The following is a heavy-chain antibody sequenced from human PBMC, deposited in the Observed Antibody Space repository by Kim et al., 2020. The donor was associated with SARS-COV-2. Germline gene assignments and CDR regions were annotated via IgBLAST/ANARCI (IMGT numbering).Heavy chain of an antibody. V-gene: IGHV4-39*01. J-gene: IGHJ4*02. D-gene: IGHD3-16*02. CDR1: GGSISSSSYY. Sequence: SETLSLTCTVSGGSISSSSYYWGWIRQPPGKGLEWIGSIYYSGSTYYNPSLKSRVTISVDTSKNQFSLKLCSVTAADTAVYYCARGRDDYIWGSYRLFDYWGQGTLVTVSS. CDR2: IYYSGST. CDR3: ARGRDDYIWGSYRLFDY.